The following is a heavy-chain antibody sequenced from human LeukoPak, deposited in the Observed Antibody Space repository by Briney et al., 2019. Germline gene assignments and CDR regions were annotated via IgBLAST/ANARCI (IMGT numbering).Heavy chain of an antibody. V-gene: IGHV3-30-3*01. Sequence: GGSLRLSCSASGFTFSSYAMHWVRQAPGKGLEWVAVISYDGGNKYYADSVKGRFTISRDNSKNTLYLQMNSLRAEDTAVYYCASGSYSNYDFDYWGQGTLVTVSS. CDR3: ASGSYSNYDFDY. CDR2: ISYDGGNK. CDR1: GFTFSSYA. D-gene: IGHD4-11*01. J-gene: IGHJ4*02.